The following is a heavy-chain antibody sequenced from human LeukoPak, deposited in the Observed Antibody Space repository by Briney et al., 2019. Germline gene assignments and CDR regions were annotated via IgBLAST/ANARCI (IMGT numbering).Heavy chain of an antibody. D-gene: IGHD3-22*01. CDR1: GFTFSIYW. J-gene: IGHJ4*02. CDR3: ARDYYASSGWFDY. Sequence: GGSLRLSCAASGFTFSIYWMHWVRQVPGKGLVWVSRINSDGSTTSYADSVKGRFTISRDNAKTTRYLQMDSLRAEDTAVYFCARDYYASSGWFDYWGQGTLVTVSS. CDR2: INSDGSTT. V-gene: IGHV3-74*01.